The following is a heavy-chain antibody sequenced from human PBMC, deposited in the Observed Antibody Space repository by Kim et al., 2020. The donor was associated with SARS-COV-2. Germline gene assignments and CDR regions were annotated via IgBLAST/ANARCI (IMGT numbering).Heavy chain of an antibody. V-gene: IGHV3-9*01. CDR3: AKDGGYCSSTSCYEVAGVAAAAPYYFDY. D-gene: IGHD2-2*01. CDR1: GFTFDDYA. J-gene: IGHJ4*02. Sequence: GRSLRLSCAASGFTFDDYAMHWVRQAPGKGLEWVSGISWNSGSIGYADSVKGRFTISRDNAKNSLYLQMNSLRAEDTALYYCAKDGGYCSSTSCYEVAGVAAAAPYYFDYWGQGTLVTVSS. CDR2: ISWNSGSI.